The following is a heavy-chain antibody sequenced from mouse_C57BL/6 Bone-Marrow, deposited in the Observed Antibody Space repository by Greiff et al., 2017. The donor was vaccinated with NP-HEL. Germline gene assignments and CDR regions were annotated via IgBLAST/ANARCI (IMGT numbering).Heavy chain of an antibody. CDR1: SYAFSSSW. Sequence: VQLQQSGPELVKPGASVKISCKASSYAFSSSWMNWVKQRPGKGLEWIGRIYPGDGDTNYNGKFKGKATLTADKSSSTAYMQLSSLTSEDSAVYFCARYGYDVDYWGQGTTLTVSS. CDR3: ARYGYDVDY. CDR2: IYPGDGDT. D-gene: IGHD2-2*01. V-gene: IGHV1-82*01. J-gene: IGHJ2*01.